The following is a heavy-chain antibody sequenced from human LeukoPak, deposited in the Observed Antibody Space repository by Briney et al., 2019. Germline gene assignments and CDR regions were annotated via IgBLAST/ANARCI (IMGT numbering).Heavy chain of an antibody. D-gene: IGHD3-3*01. J-gene: IGHJ5*02. V-gene: IGHV3-53*01. CDR3: ARSYTHYDFWSGYTYQNYFDP. CDR2: IYAGDST. Sequence: GGSLRLSCAASGFTFNNHYMSWIRQAPGKGLEWVSVIYAGDSTYYADSVKGRFTISRDNSKNTVYLQMDSLRAEDTAVYYCARSYTHYDFWSGYTYQNYFDPWGQGTLVTVSS. CDR1: GFTFNNHY.